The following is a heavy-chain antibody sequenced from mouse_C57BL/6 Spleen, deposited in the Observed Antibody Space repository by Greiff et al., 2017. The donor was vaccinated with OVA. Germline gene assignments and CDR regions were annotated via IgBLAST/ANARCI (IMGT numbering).Heavy chain of an antibody. V-gene: IGHV5-4*01. D-gene: IGHD2-3*01. CDR1: GFTFSSYA. CDR2: ISAGGSYT. Sequence: EVQGVESGGGLVKPGGSLKLSCAASGFTFSSYAMSWVRQTPETRLEWVATISAGGSYTYYPDNVKGRFTISRDNAKNNLYLQMSHLKSEDTAMYYCARDPRDGYYFAYWGQGTTLTVSS. J-gene: IGHJ2*01. CDR3: ARDPRDGYYFAY.